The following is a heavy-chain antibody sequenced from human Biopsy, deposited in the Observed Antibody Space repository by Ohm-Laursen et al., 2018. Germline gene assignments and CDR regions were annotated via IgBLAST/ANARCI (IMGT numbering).Heavy chain of an antibody. D-gene: IGHD2-15*01. CDR3: ASVPDCGGGTCYSPYYYGLDV. Sequence: SLRLSCAATGFTFTNSWMHWVRQVPGKGLVWVSRINPDGSTTTYANSVKGRFTISRDNAKKTVYLQMNSLRAEDTAVYYCASVPDCGGGTCYSPYYYGLDVWGQGTTVTVSS. CDR1: GFTFTNSW. J-gene: IGHJ6*02. CDR2: INPDGSTT. V-gene: IGHV3-74*01.